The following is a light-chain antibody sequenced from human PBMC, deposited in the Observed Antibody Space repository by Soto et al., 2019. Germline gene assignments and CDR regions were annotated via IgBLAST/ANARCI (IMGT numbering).Light chain of an antibody. CDR2: DAS. Sequence: EIVLTQSPATLSLSPGDRATLSCRASQSVTSYLVWYQQKPGQAPRLLIYDASNRATGIPARFTGSGSGTYFTLTISSLEPEDFAVYYCQHRYNWPFTFGQGTRLEIK. CDR3: QHRYNWPFT. V-gene: IGKV3-11*01. J-gene: IGKJ5*01. CDR1: QSVTSY.